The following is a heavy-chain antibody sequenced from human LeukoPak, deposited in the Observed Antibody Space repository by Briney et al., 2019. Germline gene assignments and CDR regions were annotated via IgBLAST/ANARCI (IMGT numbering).Heavy chain of an antibody. V-gene: IGHV3-21*01. CDR1: GFTFSSYS. D-gene: IGHD1-26*01. CDR3: ARDPRLVGAFDI. CDR2: ISSSSSYI. Sequence: GGSLRLSCAASGFTFSSYSMNWVRQAPGKGLEWVSSISSSSSYIYYADSVKGRFTISRDNAKNSLYLQMNSLRAEDTAVYYCARDPRLVGAFDIWGQGTMVTVSS. J-gene: IGHJ3*02.